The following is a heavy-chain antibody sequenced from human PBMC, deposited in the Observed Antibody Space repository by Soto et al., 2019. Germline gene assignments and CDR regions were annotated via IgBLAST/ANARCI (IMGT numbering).Heavy chain of an antibody. CDR1: GYTFTSYA. J-gene: IGHJ6*02. Sequence: QVQLVQSGAEVKKPGASVKVSCKASGYTFTSYAMHWVRQAPGQRLEWMGWINAGNGNTKYSQKFQGRVTITRDTSASTAYLELSSLRSEDTAVYYCARLVGYYAPLDVWRQGTTVTVSS. D-gene: IGHD3-3*01. CDR3: ARLVGYYAPLDV. CDR2: INAGNGNT. V-gene: IGHV1-3*01.